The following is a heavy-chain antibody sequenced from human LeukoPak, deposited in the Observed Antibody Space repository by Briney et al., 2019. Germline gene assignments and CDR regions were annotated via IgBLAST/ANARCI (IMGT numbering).Heavy chain of an antibody. CDR3: AKDPYGTRYFDY. CDR2: LSGSGYNT. CDR1: GYTFSSHA. D-gene: IGHD2-2*01. V-gene: IGHV3-23*01. Sequence: GGTLRLSCAASGYTFSSHALSWVRQAPGKGLEWVSSLSGSGYNTYYADSVKGRFTISRDNSRNTVYLQMNSLRAEDTAVYYCAKDPYGTRYFDYWGQGTLVTVSS. J-gene: IGHJ4*02.